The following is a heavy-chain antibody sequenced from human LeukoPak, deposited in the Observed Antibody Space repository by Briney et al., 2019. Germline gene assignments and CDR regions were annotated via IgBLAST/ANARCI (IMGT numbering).Heavy chain of an antibody. Sequence: ASVKVSCKASGHTFTSYGISWVRQAPGQGLEWMGWISAYNGNTNYAQKLQGRVTMTTDTSTSTAYMELRSLRSDDTAVYYCARDGLAGAGTTSSWFDPWGQGTLVTVSS. V-gene: IGHV1-18*01. J-gene: IGHJ5*02. CDR3: ARDGLAGAGTTSSWFDP. CDR1: GHTFTSYG. CDR2: ISAYNGNT. D-gene: IGHD1-7*01.